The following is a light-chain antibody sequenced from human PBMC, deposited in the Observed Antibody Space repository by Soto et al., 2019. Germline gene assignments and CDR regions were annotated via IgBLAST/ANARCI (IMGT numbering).Light chain of an antibody. V-gene: IGKV3-20*01. CDR1: QSVSRSL. Sequence: EIVLTQSPGTLSLSPGERATLSCRASQSVSRSLLAWYQQKPGQAPRLLIYGASTRATGIADRFSGSGSGTDFILTISRLEPEDFAVYYCQQYGNPPPYSFGQGTKLEIK. CDR3: QQYGNPPPYS. J-gene: IGKJ2*03. CDR2: GAS.